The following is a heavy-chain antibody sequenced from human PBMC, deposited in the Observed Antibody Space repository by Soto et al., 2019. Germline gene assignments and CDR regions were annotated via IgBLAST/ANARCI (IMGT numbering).Heavy chain of an antibody. V-gene: IGHV1-46*01. J-gene: IGHJ3*02. CDR2: INPSGGST. CDR3: ASLEVGYKGWVAFDI. D-gene: IGHD1-1*01. Sequence: QVQLVQSGAEVKKPGASVKVSCKASGYTFTSYYMHWVRQAPGQGLEWMGIINPSGGSTSYAQKFQGRVTMTRDTYTSTVYMERSSLRSEDTAVYYCASLEVGYKGWVAFDIWGQGTMVTVSS. CDR1: GYTFTSYY.